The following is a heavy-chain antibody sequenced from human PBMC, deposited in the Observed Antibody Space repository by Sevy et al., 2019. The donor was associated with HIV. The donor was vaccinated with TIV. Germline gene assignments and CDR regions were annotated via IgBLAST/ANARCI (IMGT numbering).Heavy chain of an antibody. CDR1: GGSISRGGYY. J-gene: IGHJ4*02. D-gene: IGHD3-10*01. V-gene: IGHV4-31*03. CDR2: IYYSGST. Sequence: SETLSLTCTVSGGSISRGGYYWSWIRQHPGKGLEWIGYIYYSGSTYYNPSLKSRVTISVDTSKNQFSLKLSSVTAADTAVYYWARGGSGYFDYWGQGTLVTVSS. CDR3: ARGGSGYFDY.